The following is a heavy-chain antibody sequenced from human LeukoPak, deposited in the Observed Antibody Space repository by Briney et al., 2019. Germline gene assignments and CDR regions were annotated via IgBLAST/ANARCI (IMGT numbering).Heavy chain of an antibody. J-gene: IGHJ4*02. CDR1: GYTFTCYY. D-gene: IGHD1-26*01. Sequence: ASVKVSCKASGYTFTCYYMHWVRQAPGQGLEWMGWINPNSGGTNYAQKFQGRVTMTRDTSISTAYMELSRLRSDDTAVYYCARGGSSARAYYFDYWGQGTLVTVSS. V-gene: IGHV1-2*02. CDR3: ARGGSSARAYYFDY. CDR2: INPNSGGT.